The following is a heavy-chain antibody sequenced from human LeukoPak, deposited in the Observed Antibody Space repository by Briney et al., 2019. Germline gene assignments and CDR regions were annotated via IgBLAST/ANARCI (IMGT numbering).Heavy chain of an antibody. CDR2: IRSKAYGGTT. D-gene: IGHD2-15*01. CDR1: GFTFGDYA. Sequence: GSLRLSCTGSGFTFGDYAMSWFRQAPGKGLEWVGFIRSKAYGGTTEYAASVKGRFTISRDDSKSIAYLQMNSLEAEDTAVYYCTRGKGDQGWYWGQGTLVTVSS. J-gene: IGHJ4*02. CDR3: TRGKGDQGWY. V-gene: IGHV3-49*03.